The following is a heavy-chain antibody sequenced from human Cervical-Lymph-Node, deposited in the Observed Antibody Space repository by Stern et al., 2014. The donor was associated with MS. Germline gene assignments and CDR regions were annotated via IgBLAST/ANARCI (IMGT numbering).Heavy chain of an antibody. D-gene: IGHD2-21*01. V-gene: IGHV1-69*01. CDR3: ARPSTVIVGSMDV. J-gene: IGHJ6*02. Sequence: MQLVESGAEVKKPGSSVKVSCKASGGTFSSLAINWVRQAPGQGLEWMGGLIPILAIPHYAPEFQGSVTTTADDSTTTAYMEWSGLRSEDTAMYYCARPSTVIVGSMDVWGQGTTVTVSS. CDR1: GGTFSSLA. CDR2: LIPILAIP.